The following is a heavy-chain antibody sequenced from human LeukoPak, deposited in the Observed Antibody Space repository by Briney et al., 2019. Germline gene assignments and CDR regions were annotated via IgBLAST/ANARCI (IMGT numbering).Heavy chain of an antibody. CDR1: GGSISSYY. J-gene: IGHJ4*02. CDR3: ARETIAVAGTAYFDY. CDR2: IYYSGST. V-gene: IGHV4-59*01. D-gene: IGHD6-19*01. Sequence: SETLSLTCTVSGGSISSYYWSWLRQPPGKGLEWIGYIYYSGSTNYNPSLKSRVTISVDTSKNQFSLKLSSVTAADTAVYYCARETIAVAGTAYFDYWGQGTLVTVSS.